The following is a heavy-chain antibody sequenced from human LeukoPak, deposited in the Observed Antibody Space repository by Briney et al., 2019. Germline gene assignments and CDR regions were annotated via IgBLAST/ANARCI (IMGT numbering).Heavy chain of an antibody. D-gene: IGHD3-10*01. J-gene: IGHJ3*02. CDR3: ARDLGRMAMVRGVGAFDI. V-gene: IGHV1-18*04. CDR2: INPNNDDT. CDR1: GYTFTDYY. Sequence: ASVKVSCKASGYTFTDYYMHWVRQAPGQGLEWMGWINPNNDDTNYAQKLQGRVTMTTDTSTSTAYMELRSLRSDDTAVYYCARDLGRMAMVRGVGAFDIWGQGTMVTVSS.